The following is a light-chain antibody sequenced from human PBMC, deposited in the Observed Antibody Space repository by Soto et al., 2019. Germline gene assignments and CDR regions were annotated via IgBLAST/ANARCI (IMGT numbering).Light chain of an antibody. J-gene: IGKJ1*01. CDR2: GAS. CDR3: QQSFTFPRT. Sequence: IQLTQSPSSLSASVGDRVTITCRASQGISSYLAWYQQKPGKAPNLLIYGASFLHSGALSGFSGSGSGTDFTLTISSLPPEDFATYYCQQSFTFPRTFGQGTKVDIK. V-gene: IGKV1-39*01. CDR1: QGISSY.